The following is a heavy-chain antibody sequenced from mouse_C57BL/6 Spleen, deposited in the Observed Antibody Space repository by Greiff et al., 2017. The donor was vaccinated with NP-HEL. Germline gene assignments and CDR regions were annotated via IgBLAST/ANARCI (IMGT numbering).Heavy chain of an antibody. CDR3: ARCELDGGFAY. J-gene: IGHJ3*01. CDR1: GYTFTSYW. V-gene: IGHV1-72*01. CDR2: IDPNSGGT. Sequence: QVQLKQPGAELVKPGASVKLSCKASGYTFTSYWMHWVKQRPGRGLEWIGRIDPNSGGTKYNEKFKSKATLTVDKPSSTAYMQLSSLTSEDSAVYYCARCELDGGFAYWGQGTLVTVSA.